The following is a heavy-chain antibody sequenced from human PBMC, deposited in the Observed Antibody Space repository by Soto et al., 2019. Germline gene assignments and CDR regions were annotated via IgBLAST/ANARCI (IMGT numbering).Heavy chain of an antibody. J-gene: IGHJ4*02. CDR3: ARQEAVPGTPFDS. CDR2: VYFSGGT. V-gene: IGHV4-59*01. CDR1: GGSINGYY. D-gene: IGHD6-19*01. Sequence: QERLQESGPGLVKPSETLSLTCSVSGGSINGYYWNWIRQPPGKGLEWLGNVYFSGGTHYNPSLEARLTISVDTSKKQISLNLRSVTAADTAVYSCARQEAVPGTPFDSWGQGTLVSVSS.